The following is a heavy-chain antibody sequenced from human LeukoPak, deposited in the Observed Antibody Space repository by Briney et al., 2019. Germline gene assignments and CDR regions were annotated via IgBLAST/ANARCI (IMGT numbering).Heavy chain of an antibody. CDR3: TTHSDLST. CDR2: ITSGSAI. D-gene: IGHD5/OR15-5a*01. CDR1: GFTFSSYG. J-gene: IGHJ5*02. Sequence: GGSLKLSCAASGFTFSSYGISWVRQAPGKGLEWVSSITSGSAIYYADSVKGRFTISRDDSKNTLYLQMNSLKTEDTAVYYCTTHSDLSTWGQGTLVTVSS. V-gene: IGHV3-21*03.